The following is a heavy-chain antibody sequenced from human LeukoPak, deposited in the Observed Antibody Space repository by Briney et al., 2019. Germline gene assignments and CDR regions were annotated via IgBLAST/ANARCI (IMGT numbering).Heavy chain of an antibody. V-gene: IGHV4-31*03. Sequence: SETLSLTCTVSGGSISSGGYYWSWIRQHPGKGLEWIGYIYYSGSTYYNPSLKSRVTISVDTSKNQFSLKLSSVTAADTAVYYCARDSPSFHYYGMDVWGQGTTVTVSS. J-gene: IGHJ6*02. CDR1: GGSISSGGYY. CDR2: IYYSGST. CDR3: ARDSPSFHYYGMDV. D-gene: IGHD6-6*01.